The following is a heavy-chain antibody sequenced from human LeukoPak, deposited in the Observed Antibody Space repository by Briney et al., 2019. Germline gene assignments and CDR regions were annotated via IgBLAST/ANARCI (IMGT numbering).Heavy chain of an antibody. D-gene: IGHD2-2*01. CDR3: ATGHPSRKAQYYYYYYMDV. V-gene: IGHV1-8*03. CDR2: MNPKSGNT. J-gene: IGHJ6*03. Sequence: ASVKGSCKGPGETFTSYEINWGRQATGQRVEWMGWMNPKSGNTGYAQKFQGRVTITRNTSISTAYMELSSLRSEDTAVYYCATGHPSRKAQYYYYYYMDVWGKGTTVTISS. CDR1: GETFTSYE.